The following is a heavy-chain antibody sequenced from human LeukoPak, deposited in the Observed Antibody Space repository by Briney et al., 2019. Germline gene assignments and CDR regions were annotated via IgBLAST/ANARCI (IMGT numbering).Heavy chain of an antibody. CDR1: GFTFSDYY. J-gene: IGHJ3*02. Sequence: GGSLRLSCAASGFTFSDYYMIWIRRAPGKGLEWVSYIIGSSTYTNYADSVKGRFTISRDNAKNSLYLQMNSLRAEDTAVYYCARISYSYDAFDIWGQGTMVTVSS. CDR3: ARISYSYDAFDI. V-gene: IGHV3-11*03. D-gene: IGHD1-26*01. CDR2: IIGSSTYT.